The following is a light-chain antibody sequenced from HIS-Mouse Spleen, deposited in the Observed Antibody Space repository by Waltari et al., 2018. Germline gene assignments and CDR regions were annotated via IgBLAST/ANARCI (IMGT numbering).Light chain of an antibody. J-gene: IGKJ1*01. V-gene: IGKV1-39*01. CDR1: QSISSY. CDR3: QQSNSTPRT. CDR2: AAS. Sequence: DIQMTQSPSSLSASVGDRVTITCRASQSISSYLNWYQQKPGKAPKLLIYAASSLQSGVPSRFSGSGSGTDFTLTISSLQPEDFATYYCQQSNSTPRTF.